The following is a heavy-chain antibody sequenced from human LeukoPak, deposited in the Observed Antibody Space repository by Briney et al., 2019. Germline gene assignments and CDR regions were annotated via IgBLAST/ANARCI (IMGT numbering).Heavy chain of an antibody. D-gene: IGHD3-10*01. CDR2: FYNSGIT. CDR3: AKEGGDDSYFHF. Sequence: SETLSLTCTVSGGSISHSYWSWIRRPPGKGLEWIGYFYNSGITNFNPSLKSRVSISVDTSKNQFSLRLTSVTAADTAVYYCAKEGGDDSYFHFWGRGTLVTVFS. V-gene: IGHV4-59*03. CDR1: GGSISHSY. J-gene: IGHJ2*01.